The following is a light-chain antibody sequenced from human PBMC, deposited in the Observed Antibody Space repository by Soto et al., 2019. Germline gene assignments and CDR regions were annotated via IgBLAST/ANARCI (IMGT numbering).Light chain of an antibody. Sequence: EIRVSQSPGTLSLSTGERATLSCRASQSVSSSYLAWYQQKPGQAPRLLIYGASSRATGIPDRFSGSGSGTDFTLTISRLEPEDFAVYYCQQYGSSPGTFGQGTKVAIK. CDR1: QSVSSSY. CDR3: QQYGSSPGT. V-gene: IGKV3-20*01. J-gene: IGKJ1*01. CDR2: GAS.